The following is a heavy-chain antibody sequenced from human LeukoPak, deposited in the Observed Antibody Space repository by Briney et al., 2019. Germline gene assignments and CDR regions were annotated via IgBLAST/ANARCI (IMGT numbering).Heavy chain of an antibody. D-gene: IGHD5-12*01. CDR2: IYYSGST. Sequence: ASETLSLTCTVSGVSISSSYWSWILQPPGKGLEWIGYIYYSGSTNYNPSLKSRVTMSLDTSKNQFSLKLSSVSAADSAVYYCARGIQYWLGWFVPWGQGTLVTGSS. CDR1: GVSISSSY. J-gene: IGHJ5*02. CDR3: ARGIQYWLGWFVP. V-gene: IGHV4-59*01.